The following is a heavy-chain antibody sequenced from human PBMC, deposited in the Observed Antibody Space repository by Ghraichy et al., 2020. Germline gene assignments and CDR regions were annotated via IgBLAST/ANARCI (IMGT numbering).Heavy chain of an antibody. D-gene: IGHD6-19*01. CDR3: ARQMYSSGWPIFDY. V-gene: IGHV4-59*08. J-gene: IGHJ4*02. Sequence: SETLSLTCAVYGGSTSGYYWSWIRQPPGKGLEWIGDIYHSGSTSYNPSLKSRVTISVDTSKNQLSLKLSSVTAADTAVYYCARQMYSSGWPIFDYWGQGTLVTVSS. CDR2: IYHSGST. CDR1: GGSTSGYY.